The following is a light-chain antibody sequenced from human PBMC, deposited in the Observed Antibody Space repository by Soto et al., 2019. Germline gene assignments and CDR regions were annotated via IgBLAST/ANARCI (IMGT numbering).Light chain of an antibody. J-gene: IGKJ2*01. CDR3: QQYGTSPPT. Sequence: EIVLTQSPDTLSLSPGERATLSCRASQTVSTNFLAWYRQKPGQAPTLLIYGASNRATGIPDRFSGSGSGTDFTLTISRLVLEDFAVYWCQQYGTSPPTFGQGTTLEIK. V-gene: IGKV3-20*01. CDR1: QTVSTNF. CDR2: GAS.